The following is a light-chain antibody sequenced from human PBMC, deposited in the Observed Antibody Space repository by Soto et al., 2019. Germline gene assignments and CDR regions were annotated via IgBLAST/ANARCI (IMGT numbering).Light chain of an antibody. CDR1: SSDVGGYNY. CDR3: SSYAGSNNFVV. Sequence: QSAPTQPPSASGSPGHSVTISCTGTSSDVGGYNYVSWYQQHPGKAPKLMIYEVSTRPSGVPDRFSGSKSGNTASLTVSGLQAEDEADYYCSSYAGSNNFVVFGGGTKLTV. J-gene: IGLJ2*01. V-gene: IGLV2-8*01. CDR2: EVS.